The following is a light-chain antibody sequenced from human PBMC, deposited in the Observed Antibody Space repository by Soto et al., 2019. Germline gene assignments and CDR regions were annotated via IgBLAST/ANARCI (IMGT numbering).Light chain of an antibody. CDR3: QQYNSYPV. J-gene: IGKJ2*01. CDR1: QSISSW. CDR2: DAS. V-gene: IGKV1-5*01. Sequence: DIQMTQSPSTLSASVGDRVTITCRASQSISSWLAWYQQKPGKAPKLLIYDASSLASGVTSRFSGSGSGTEFTLTISRLQPDDFATYYCQQYNSYPVFGQGTKLEIK.